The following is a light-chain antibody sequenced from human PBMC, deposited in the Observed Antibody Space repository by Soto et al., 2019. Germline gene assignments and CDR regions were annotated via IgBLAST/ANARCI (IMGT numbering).Light chain of an antibody. V-gene: IGKV4-1*01. J-gene: IGKJ1*01. CDR2: WAS. CDR1: QSVLYSSNNKNY. Sequence: DIVMTQSPDSLAVSLGERATINCKSSQSVLYSSNNKNYLAWYQQKAGQPPKLLIYWASTRESGVPDRFSGSGSATDFTLTIRRLQAEDVAISYCKPTYSTPWTFVQGTKVDIK. CDR3: KPTYSTPWT.